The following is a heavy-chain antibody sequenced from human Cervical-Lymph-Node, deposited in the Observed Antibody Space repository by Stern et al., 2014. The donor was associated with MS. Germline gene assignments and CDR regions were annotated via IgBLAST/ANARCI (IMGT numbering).Heavy chain of an antibody. Sequence: QVQLQESGPGLVKPSQTLSLTCAVSGDSISRGAYYWTWIRQRPGKGLEWIGNMHYTGSPHYNPSLESRLTISVDTSNNQFSLKLNSVTAADTAVYYCARDNSAFSVTRHWYFDLWGRGTLVAVSS. CDR2: MHYTGSP. D-gene: IGHD3-10*01. CDR1: GDSISRGAYY. J-gene: IGHJ2*01. V-gene: IGHV4-31*11. CDR3: ARDNSAFSVTRHWYFDL.